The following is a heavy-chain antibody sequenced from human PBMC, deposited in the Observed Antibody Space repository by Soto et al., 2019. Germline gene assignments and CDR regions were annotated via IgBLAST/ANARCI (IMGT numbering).Heavy chain of an antibody. D-gene: IGHD3-3*01. V-gene: IGHV4-59*01. Sequence: SVTISLTCSVSGSSINSYYWNWIRQPPGKGLEWIGNIYSSGSTNYIPSLKSRVTISVDTSKNQFSLMLSSVTAADTAVYYCARDGGNYWGQGILVTVS. CDR1: GSSINSYY. J-gene: IGHJ4*02. CDR3: ARDGGNY. CDR2: IYSSGST.